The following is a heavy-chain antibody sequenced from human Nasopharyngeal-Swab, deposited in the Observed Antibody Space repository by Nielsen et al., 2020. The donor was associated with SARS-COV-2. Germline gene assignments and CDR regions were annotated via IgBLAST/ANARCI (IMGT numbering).Heavy chain of an antibody. J-gene: IGHJ3*02. Sequence: SETLSLTCAVYALSLSASYWSWIRQSPGKVLEWIGEVNHSGSTNYNPSLKSRVTISVDTSKNQFSLKMRSVTVADTAVYFCANWGHAFDIWGQGTMVTVSS. CDR2: VNHSGST. D-gene: IGHD3-16*01. V-gene: IGHV4-34*01. CDR1: ALSLSASY. CDR3: ANWGHAFDI.